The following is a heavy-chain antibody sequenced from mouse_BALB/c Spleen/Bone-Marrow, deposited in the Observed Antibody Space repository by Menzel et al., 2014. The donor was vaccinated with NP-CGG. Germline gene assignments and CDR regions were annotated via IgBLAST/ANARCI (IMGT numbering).Heavy chain of an antibody. Sequence: EVKLMESGGGLVQPGGSLKLPCAASGFDFSSYWMSWVRQAPGKGLEWIGEINPDSNTTNYTPSLKDKFIISRDNAKNTLYLQMSKVRSEDTALYYCARMGHYGWFAYWGQGTLVTVSA. CDR2: INPDSNTT. J-gene: IGHJ3*01. CDR1: GFDFSSYW. CDR3: ARMGHYGWFAY. D-gene: IGHD1-1*01. V-gene: IGHV4-1*02.